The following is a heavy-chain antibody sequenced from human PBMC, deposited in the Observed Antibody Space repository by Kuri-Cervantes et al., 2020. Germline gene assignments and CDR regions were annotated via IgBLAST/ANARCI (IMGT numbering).Heavy chain of an antibody. CDR3: ARGRGYSSSPDYYYYYMDV. Sequence: SETLSLTYAVYGGSFSGYYWSWIRQPPGKGLEWIGEINHSGSTNYNPSLKSRVTISVDTSKNQFSLKLSSVTAADTAVYYCARGRGYSSSPDYYYYYMDVWGKGTTVTVSS. CDR1: GGSFSGYY. CDR2: INHSGST. D-gene: IGHD6-13*01. J-gene: IGHJ6*03. V-gene: IGHV4-34*01.